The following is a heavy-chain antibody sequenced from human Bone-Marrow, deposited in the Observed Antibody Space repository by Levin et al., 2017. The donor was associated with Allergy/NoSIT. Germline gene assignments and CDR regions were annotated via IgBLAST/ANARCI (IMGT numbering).Heavy chain of an antibody. J-gene: IGHJ6*02. CDR2: ISSSGSTI. CDR3: ARDFRGSCYSGGYYGMDV. Sequence: GESLKISCAASGFTFSDYYMSWIRQAPGKGLEWVSYISSSGSTIYYADSVKGRFTISRDNAKNSLYLQMNSLRAEDTAVYYCARDFRGSCYSGGYYGMDVWGQGTTVTVSS. CDR1: GFTFSDYY. D-gene: IGHD2-15*01. V-gene: IGHV3-11*01.